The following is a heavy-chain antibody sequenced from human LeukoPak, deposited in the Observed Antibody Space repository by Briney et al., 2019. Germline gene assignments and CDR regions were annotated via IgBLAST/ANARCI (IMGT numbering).Heavy chain of an antibody. CDR1: GGSISSYY. V-gene: IGHV4-59*01. Sequence: SETLSLTCTVSGGSISSYYWSWIRQPPGKGLEWIGYIYYSGSTNYNPSPKSRVTISVDTSKNQFSLKLSSVTAADTAVYYCATTRYDSSGYYIDYWGQGTLVTVSS. D-gene: IGHD3-22*01. CDR2: IYYSGST. J-gene: IGHJ4*02. CDR3: ATTRYDSSGYYIDY.